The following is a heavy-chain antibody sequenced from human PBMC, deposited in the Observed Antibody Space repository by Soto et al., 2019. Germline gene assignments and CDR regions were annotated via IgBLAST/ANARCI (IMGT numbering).Heavy chain of an antibody. CDR1: GGCVRSGSDY. CDR3: ARGIGYSSSSLYYYYYGMDV. J-gene: IGHJ6*02. V-gene: IGHV4-61*01. D-gene: IGHD6-6*01. CDR2: IYYSGST. Sequence: HSETLSLACTVSGGCVRSGSDYWSWIRQPPGKGLEWIGYIYYSGSTNYNPSLKSRVTISVDTSKNQFSLKLSSVTAADTAVYYCARGIGYSSSSLYYYYYGMDVWGQGTTVTVSS.